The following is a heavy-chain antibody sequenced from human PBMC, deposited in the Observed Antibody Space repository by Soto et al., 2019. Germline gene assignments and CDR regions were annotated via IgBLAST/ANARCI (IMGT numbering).Heavy chain of an antibody. V-gene: IGHV3-7*05. D-gene: IGHD3-16*01. CDR3: ARDWGAPGRGSALGYYYHFGMDV. CDR1: GFTFSTYW. J-gene: IGHJ6*02. Sequence: EVQLVESGGGLVQPGGSLRLSCAASGFTFSTYWMNWVRQAPGKGLEWVANIKEDGSEAYYVDSVKGRFTISRVNAKNSLYLDMNSLRGEATAVYYCARDWGAPGRGSALGYYYHFGMDVWGQGTTVTVPS. CDR2: IKEDGSEA.